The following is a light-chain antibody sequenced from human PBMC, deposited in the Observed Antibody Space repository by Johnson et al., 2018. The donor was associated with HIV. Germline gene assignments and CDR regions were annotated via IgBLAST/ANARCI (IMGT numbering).Light chain of an antibody. J-gene: IGLJ1*01. CDR1: SSNIGNNY. CDR2: DNN. V-gene: IGLV1-51*01. Sequence: QSVLTQPPSVSAAPGQKVTISCSGSSSNIGNNYVSWYQQLPGTAPKLLIYDNNKRPSGIPDRFSGSKSGTSATLDITGLQTGDEADYYCGTWDSSLGAWVFGTGTKVTV. CDR3: GTWDSSLGAWV.